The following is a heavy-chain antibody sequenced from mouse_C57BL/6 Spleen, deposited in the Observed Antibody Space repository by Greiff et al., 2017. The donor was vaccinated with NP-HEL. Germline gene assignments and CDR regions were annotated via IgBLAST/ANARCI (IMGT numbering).Heavy chain of an antibody. Sequence: QVQLQQPGAELVKPGASVKLSCKASGYTFTSYWMHWVKQRPGQGLEWIGMIHPNSGSTNYNEKFKSKATLTVDKSSSTAYMQLSSLTSEDSAVYYCARSTQLGWYFDVWGTGTTVTVSS. V-gene: IGHV1-64*01. D-gene: IGHD4-1*02. CDR3: ARSTQLGWYFDV. J-gene: IGHJ1*03. CDR2: IHPNSGST. CDR1: GYTFTSYW.